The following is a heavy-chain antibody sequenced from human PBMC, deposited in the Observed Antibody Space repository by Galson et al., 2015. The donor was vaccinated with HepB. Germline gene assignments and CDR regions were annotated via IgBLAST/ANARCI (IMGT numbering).Heavy chain of an antibody. CDR1: GFTFSSYG. Sequence: SLRLSCAASGFTFSSYGMHWVRQAPGKGLEWVAVISYDGSNKYYADSVKGRFTISRDNSKNTLYLQMNSLRAEDTAVYYCAKDFEESSTVTPFDYWGQGTLVTVSS. J-gene: IGHJ4*02. V-gene: IGHV3-30*18. CDR3: AKDFEESSTVTPFDY. D-gene: IGHD4-17*01. CDR2: ISYDGSNK.